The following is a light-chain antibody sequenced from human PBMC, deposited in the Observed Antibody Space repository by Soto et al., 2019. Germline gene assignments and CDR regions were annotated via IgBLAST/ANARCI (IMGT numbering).Light chain of an antibody. Sequence: QSALTQPASVSGSPGQSITISCTGSSSDVGTYNLVSWYLHHPGKAPKLMISEVVKRPSGVSNRFSGSKSGNTASLTISGLQAEDEADYYCCSYAGSSMFVFGGGTQLTVL. CDR2: EVV. CDR3: CSYAGSSMFV. V-gene: IGLV2-23*02. J-gene: IGLJ2*01. CDR1: SSDVGTYNL.